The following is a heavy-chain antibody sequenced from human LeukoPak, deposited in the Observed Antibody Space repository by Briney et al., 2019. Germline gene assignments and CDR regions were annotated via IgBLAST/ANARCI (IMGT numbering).Heavy chain of an antibody. CDR3: ASSSGWYYYFDY. D-gene: IGHD6-19*01. CDR1: GFTFSSYA. Sequence: TGGSLRLSCAASGFTFSSYAMSWVRQAPGKGLEWVSAISGSGGSTYYADSVKGRFTISRDNSKNTLYLQMNSLRAEDTAVYYCASSSGWYYYFDYWGQGTLVTVSS. J-gene: IGHJ4*02. CDR2: ISGSGGST. V-gene: IGHV3-23*01.